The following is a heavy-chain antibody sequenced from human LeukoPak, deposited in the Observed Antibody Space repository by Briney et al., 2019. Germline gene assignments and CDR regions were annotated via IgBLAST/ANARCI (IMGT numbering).Heavy chain of an antibody. D-gene: IGHD1-26*01. CDR1: GGSISSYY. J-gene: IGHJ4*02. CDR3: ARGTKWELLGALTD. CDR2: IYTSGGT. V-gene: IGHV4-4*07. Sequence: KPSETLSLTCTVSGGSISSYYWNWIRQPAGKGLEWIGRIYTSGGTNYNPSLKSRVTMSVDTSKRQFSMKLNSVTAADTAVYYCARGTKWELLGALTDWGQGTLVTVSS.